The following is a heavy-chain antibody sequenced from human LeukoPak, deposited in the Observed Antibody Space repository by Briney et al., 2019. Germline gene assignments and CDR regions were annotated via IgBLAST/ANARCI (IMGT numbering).Heavy chain of an antibody. Sequence: ASVTVSCKASGYTFTIYGISWVRQAPGQGLEWMGWISAYNGNTNYAQKLQGRVTMTTDTSTSTAYMELRSLRSDDTAVYYCARAQKKYYYDSSGYHSRDYFDYWGQGTLVTVSS. CDR3: ARAQKKYYYDSSGYHSRDYFDY. V-gene: IGHV1-18*01. CDR2: ISAYNGNT. J-gene: IGHJ4*02. CDR1: GYTFTIYG. D-gene: IGHD3-22*01.